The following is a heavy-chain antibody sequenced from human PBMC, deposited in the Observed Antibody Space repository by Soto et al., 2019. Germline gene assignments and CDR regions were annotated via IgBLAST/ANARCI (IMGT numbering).Heavy chain of an antibody. V-gene: IGHV1-46*01. J-gene: IGHJ4*02. CDR3: ARVDAYCGGDCYTLDY. Sequence: GASVKVSCKASGYTFTSYYMHWVRQAPGQGLEWMGIINPSGCSTSYAQKFQGRVTMTRDTSTSTVYMELSSLRSGDTAVYYCARVDAYCGGDCYTLDYWGQGTLVTVSS. CDR1: GYTFTSYY. D-gene: IGHD2-21*02. CDR2: INPSGCST.